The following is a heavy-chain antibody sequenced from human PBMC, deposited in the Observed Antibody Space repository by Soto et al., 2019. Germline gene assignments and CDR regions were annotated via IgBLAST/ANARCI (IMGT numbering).Heavy chain of an antibody. J-gene: IGHJ4*02. CDR2: VSIGGST. CDR3: AKRRGAGGHFDY. CDR1: GFTFSSYA. D-gene: IGHD2-15*01. V-gene: IGHV3-23*01. Sequence: SLRLSCASSGFTFSSYAMGWVRQGPGKGLEWVAVVSIGGSTHYADSVRGRFTISRDNSKNTLSLQMNSLTAEDTAVYFCAKRRGAGGHFDYWGQGALVTVSS.